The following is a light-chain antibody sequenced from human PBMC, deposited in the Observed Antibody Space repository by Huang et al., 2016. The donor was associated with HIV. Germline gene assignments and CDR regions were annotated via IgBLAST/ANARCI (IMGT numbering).Light chain of an antibody. J-gene: IGKJ4*01. V-gene: IGKV3-15*01. Sequence: ILLTPFPATLSVSRGQRVTLSCRASQGVGGKLAWYQQRPGQAPRLLIYGASTRVPAIPNRLSGSGSGTEFTLTISSLQSEDFAVYYCQQYDTWPPLTFGGGTKV. CDR1: QGVGGK. CDR2: GAS. CDR3: QQYDTWPPLT.